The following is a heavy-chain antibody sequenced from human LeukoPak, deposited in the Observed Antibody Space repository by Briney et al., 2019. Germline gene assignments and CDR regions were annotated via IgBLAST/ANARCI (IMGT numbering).Heavy chain of an antibody. V-gene: IGHV1-18*01. Sequence: ASVKVSCKASGYTFTSYGISWVRQAPGQGLEWMGWINAYNGNTNYAQKLQGRVTMTTDTSTSTAYMELRSLRSDDTAVYYCARDLGELDYYYYMDVWGKGTTVTVSS. CDR2: INAYNGNT. CDR1: GYTFTSYG. CDR3: ARDLGELDYYYYMDV. J-gene: IGHJ6*03. D-gene: IGHD1-7*01.